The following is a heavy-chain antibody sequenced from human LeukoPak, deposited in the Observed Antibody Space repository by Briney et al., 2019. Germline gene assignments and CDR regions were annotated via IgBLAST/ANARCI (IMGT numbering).Heavy chain of an antibody. V-gene: IGHV3-30*04. CDR2: ISYDGSNK. D-gene: IGHD1-26*01. CDR3: ARGVGATNSNWFDP. J-gene: IGHJ5*02. CDR1: GFTFSSYA. Sequence: PGGSLRLSCAASGFTFSSYAMHWVRQAPGKGLEWVAVISYDGSNKYYADSVKGRFTISRDNAKNTLYLQMNSLRAEDTAVYYCARGVGATNSNWFDPWGQGTLVTVSS.